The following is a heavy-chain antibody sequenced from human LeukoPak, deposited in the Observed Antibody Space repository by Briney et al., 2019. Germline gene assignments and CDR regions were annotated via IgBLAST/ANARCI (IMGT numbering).Heavy chain of an antibody. CDR1: GFTFSDSW. Sequence: GGSLRLSCAASGFTFSDSWMSWVRQAPGKGLEWVANMNQDGSAKGYVDSVKGRFTISRDTSMITLFLQMNSLGAEDTAVYYCAKGAAAGKVDWFDPWGQGTLVTVSS. V-gene: IGHV3-7*03. J-gene: IGHJ5*02. CDR3: AKGAAAGKVDWFDP. CDR2: MNQDGSAK. D-gene: IGHD6-13*01.